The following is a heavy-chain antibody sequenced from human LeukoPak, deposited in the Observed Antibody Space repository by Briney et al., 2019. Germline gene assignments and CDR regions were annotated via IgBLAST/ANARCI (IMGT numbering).Heavy chain of an antibody. CDR1: GFTFSSYW. V-gene: IGHV3-74*01. Sequence: GGSLRLSCVASGFTFSSYWMHWVRQAPGKGLVWVSRIRSDGSTTSADSVKGRFTISRDNAKNTLYLHMNSLRAEDTAVYYCARAGDYGSGSCAFDMWGQGTMVTVSS. CDR3: ARAGDYGSGSCAFDM. CDR2: IRSDGST. D-gene: IGHD3-10*01. J-gene: IGHJ3*02.